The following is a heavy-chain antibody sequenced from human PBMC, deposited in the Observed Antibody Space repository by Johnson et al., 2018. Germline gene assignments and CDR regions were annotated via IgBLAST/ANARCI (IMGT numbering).Heavy chain of an antibody. CDR2: ISFDGSNK. CDR3: AKCIGQLVWKNAFDI. Sequence: VQLVESGGGVVQPRRSLRLSCVASGFTFSSYGMHWVRQAPGKGLEWVAVISFDGSNKYYADSVKGRFTISRDDSKNTLYLQVNSLRAEDTAVYYCAKCIGQLVWKNAFDIWGQGTMLTVSS. CDR1: GFTFSSYG. V-gene: IGHV3-30*18. D-gene: IGHD1-1*01. J-gene: IGHJ3*02.